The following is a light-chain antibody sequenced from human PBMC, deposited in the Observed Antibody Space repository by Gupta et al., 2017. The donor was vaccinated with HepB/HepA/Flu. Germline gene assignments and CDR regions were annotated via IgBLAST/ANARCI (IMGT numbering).Light chain of an antibody. V-gene: IGKV1-39*01. CDR2: SAS. CDR1: QKILSY. Sequence: DIHMTQSPSSLSASVGDRVTITCRASQKILSYLNWYQQKPGKAPKVLILSASQVKSGVPSRFSGSGSGTEFILTINSRHPEDFAAYYCQHRVNTPWTFGQGTKVEI. CDR3: QHRVNTPWT. J-gene: IGKJ1*01.